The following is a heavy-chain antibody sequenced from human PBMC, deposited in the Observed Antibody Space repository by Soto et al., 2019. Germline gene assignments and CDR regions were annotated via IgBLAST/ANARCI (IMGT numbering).Heavy chain of an antibody. D-gene: IGHD3-3*01. CDR1: GCTFRSYL. J-gene: IGHJ4*02. V-gene: IGHV1-69*13. CDR2: IIPIFGTT. Sequence: VTVSFKACGCTFRSYLISWVCQAPGQGLEWMGGIIPIFGTTNYTQKFQGRVTITADESTSTAYMELSSLRSEDTAVYYCARAKPTIFAMVITDIHFDYWGQGTLVTVSS. CDR3: ARAKPTIFAMVITDIHFDY.